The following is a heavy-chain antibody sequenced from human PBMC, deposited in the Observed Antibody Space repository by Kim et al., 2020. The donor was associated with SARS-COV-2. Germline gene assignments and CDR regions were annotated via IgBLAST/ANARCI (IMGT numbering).Heavy chain of an antibody. J-gene: IGHJ4*02. CDR2: ISSSSSYI. CDR1: GFTFSSYS. V-gene: IGHV3-21*01. D-gene: IGHD3-22*01. Sequence: GGSLRPSCAASGFTFSSYSMNWVRQAPGKGLEWVSSISSSSSYIYYADSVKGRFTISRDNAKNSLYLQMNSLRAEDTAVYYCARENSNYYDSSGYWGFDYWGPGTLVTASS. CDR3: ARENSNYYDSSGYWGFDY.